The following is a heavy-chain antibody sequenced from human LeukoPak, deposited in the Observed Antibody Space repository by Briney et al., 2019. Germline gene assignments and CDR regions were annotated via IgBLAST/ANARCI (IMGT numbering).Heavy chain of an antibody. CDR2: TSYDGRKN. Sequence: GGSLRLSCAASGFTFSSYAMHWVRQAPGKGLEWVAVTSYDGRKNIYADSVKGRFTISRDNSKNTLFLQMNSLRAEDTAIYYCAKDLDYYDSGGSALDSWGQGTLVSV. J-gene: IGHJ4*02. CDR1: GFTFSSYA. V-gene: IGHV3-30*04. CDR3: AKDLDYYDSGGSALDS. D-gene: IGHD3-22*01.